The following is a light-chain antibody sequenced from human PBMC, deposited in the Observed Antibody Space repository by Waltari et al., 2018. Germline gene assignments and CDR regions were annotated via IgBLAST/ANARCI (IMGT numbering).Light chain of an antibody. J-gene: IGKJ4*01. V-gene: IGKV3-11*01. CDR1: QSVSSN. CDR2: DAS. CDR3: QHRSTWLT. Sequence: EIVLTQSPATLSLSPGARATLSCRASQSVSSNLAWYQQKPGQAPRLFIYDASNRATGIPARFSGSGSGTDFTLTISSVEPEDFAVYYCQHRSTWLTFGGGTKVEIK.